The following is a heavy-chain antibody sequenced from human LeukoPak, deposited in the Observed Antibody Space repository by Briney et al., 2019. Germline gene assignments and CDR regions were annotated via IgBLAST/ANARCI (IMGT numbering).Heavy chain of an antibody. CDR3: AREVATNHFDY. CDR1: GYTFTSYY. Sequence: ASVKVSCKASGYTFTSYYMHWVRQAPGQGLEWMGIINPSGGSTSYAQEFQGRVTMTRDTSTSTVYMELSSLRSEDTAVYYCAREVATNHFDYWGQGTLVTVSS. D-gene: IGHD5-12*01. V-gene: IGHV1-46*01. J-gene: IGHJ4*02. CDR2: INPSGGST.